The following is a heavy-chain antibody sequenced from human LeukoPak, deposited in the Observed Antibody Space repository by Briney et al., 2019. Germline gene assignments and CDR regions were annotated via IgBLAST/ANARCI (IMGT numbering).Heavy chain of an antibody. Sequence: PGGSLRLSCAAPGFTFSGSAVNWVRQASGKRPEWVGRIRSKANNYATAYIVSVKGRFTISRDDSKNTAYLQMNSLKTEDTAVYYCIRQNDYGDFRFGYWGQGSLVTVSS. CDR2: IRSKANNYAT. CDR1: GFTFSGSA. V-gene: IGHV3-73*01. CDR3: IRQNDYGDFRFGY. J-gene: IGHJ4*02. D-gene: IGHD4-17*01.